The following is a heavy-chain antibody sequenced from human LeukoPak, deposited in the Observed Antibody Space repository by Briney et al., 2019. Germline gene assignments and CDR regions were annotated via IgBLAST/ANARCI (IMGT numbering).Heavy chain of an antibody. V-gene: IGHV1-24*01. Sequence: ASLKKSRKVSGYNPTELSMHWVRQAPGKKIEWMGGFDPEDGETIYAQKFQGRVTMTEDTSTDTAYMELSSLRSEDTAVYYCATGGWHRFDYWGQGTLVTVSS. D-gene: IGHD2-15*01. CDR3: ATGGWHRFDY. J-gene: IGHJ4*02. CDR1: GYNPTELS. CDR2: FDPEDGET.